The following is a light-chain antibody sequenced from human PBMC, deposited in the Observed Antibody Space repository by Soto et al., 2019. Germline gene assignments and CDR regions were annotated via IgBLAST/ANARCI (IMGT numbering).Light chain of an antibody. V-gene: IGLV2-14*01. Sequence: QSALTQPASVSGSPGQSITISCTGTSSDVGGYNYVSWYRRHPGKAHKLMIYDVSNRPSGVSNRFSGSKSGNTASLTISELQAEEEADYYGGSYTSSSTLVVFGGGTK. CDR2: DVS. CDR1: SSDVGGYNY. J-gene: IGLJ2*01. CDR3: GSYTSSSTLVV.